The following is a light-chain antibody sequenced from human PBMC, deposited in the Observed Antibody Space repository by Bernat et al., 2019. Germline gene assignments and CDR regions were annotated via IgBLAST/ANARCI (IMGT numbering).Light chain of an antibody. CDR2: GTS. CDR3: QQHDSSPFT. J-gene: IGKJ3*01. CDR1: QSVSSTY. Sequence: EIVLTQSPGTLSLSPGDRATLSCRASQSVSSTYVAWYQQKPGQAPRLVIYGTSNRATGIQDRFAGSGSGTDFTLTISRLEPEDFAVYYCQQHDSSPFTFGPGTKVDIK. V-gene: IGKV3-20*01.